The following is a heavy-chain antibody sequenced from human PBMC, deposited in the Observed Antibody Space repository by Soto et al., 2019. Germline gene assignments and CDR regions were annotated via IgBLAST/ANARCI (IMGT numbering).Heavy chain of an antibody. J-gene: IGHJ4*02. D-gene: IGHD3-3*01. Sequence: SETLSLTCTVSGGSISSGGYYCSWIRQHPGKGLEWIGYIYYSGSTYYNPSLKSRVTISVDTSKNQFSLKLSSVTAADTAVYYCARSGVTPFDYWGQGTLVTVSS. CDR1: GGSISSGGYY. V-gene: IGHV4-31*03. CDR2: IYYSGST. CDR3: ARSGVTPFDY.